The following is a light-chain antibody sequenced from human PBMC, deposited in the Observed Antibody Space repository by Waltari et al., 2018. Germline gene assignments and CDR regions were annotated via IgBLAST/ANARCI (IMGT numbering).Light chain of an antibody. Sequence: EIVLTQSPGTLSLSPGERATLYCRASQSVGRTLAWYQQKPGQAPRLLIYDASTRATGIPDRFSGSGSGTDFSLTISRLEPEDFAVYYCQKYGSLPAMFGQGTKVEVK. CDR2: DAS. J-gene: IGKJ1*01. V-gene: IGKV3-20*01. CDR1: QSVGRT. CDR3: QKYGSLPAM.